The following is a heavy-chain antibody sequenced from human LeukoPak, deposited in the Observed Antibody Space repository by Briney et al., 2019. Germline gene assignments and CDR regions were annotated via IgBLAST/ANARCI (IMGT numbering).Heavy chain of an antibody. CDR2: IYPGDSDT. V-gene: IGHV5-51*01. D-gene: IGHD1-26*01. J-gene: IGHJ6*02. Sequence: GESLKISCKGSGYSFTSYWIGWVRQMPGKGLEWMGIIYPGDSDTRYSPSFQGQVTISADKSISTAYLQWGSLKASDTAMYYCARLGATPFYYYGMDVWGQGTTVTVSS. CDR1: GYSFTSYW. CDR3: ARLGATPFYYYGMDV.